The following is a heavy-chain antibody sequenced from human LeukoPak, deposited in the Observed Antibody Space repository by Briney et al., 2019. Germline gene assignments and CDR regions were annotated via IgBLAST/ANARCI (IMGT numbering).Heavy chain of an antibody. V-gene: IGHV3-74*01. Sequence: GGSLRLSCAASGFTFSPYWMHWVRHAPGKGLVWVSHINTDGSSTTYADSVKGRFTISRDNAKNTLFLLMNSLRAEDTAVYYCARDSNYGLDVWGQGTTVTVSS. CDR3: ARDSNYGLDV. CDR1: GFTFSPYW. J-gene: IGHJ6*02. CDR2: INTDGSST.